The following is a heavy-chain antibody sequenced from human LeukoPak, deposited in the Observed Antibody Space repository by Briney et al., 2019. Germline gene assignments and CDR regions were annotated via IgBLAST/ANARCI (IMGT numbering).Heavy chain of an antibody. D-gene: IGHD6-19*01. Sequence: PSETLSLTCTVSGGSISSYYWSWIRQPPGKGLEGIGYIFDGGSTSTSYNPSLKSRVTISVDMSKNQFSLKLSSVTAADTAVFYCARSNGYSSGWHDYWGQGTLVTVSS. V-gene: IGHV4-59*08. J-gene: IGHJ4*02. CDR2: IFDGGSTST. CDR1: GGSISSYY. CDR3: ARSNGYSSGWHDY.